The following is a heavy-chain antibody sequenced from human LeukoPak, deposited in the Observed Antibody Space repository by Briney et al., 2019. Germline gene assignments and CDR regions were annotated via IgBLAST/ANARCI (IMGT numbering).Heavy chain of an antibody. V-gene: IGHV4-59*01. D-gene: IGHD6-19*01. J-gene: IGHJ6*02. CDR3: ARIAVAASYGYYAMDV. Sequence: SETLSLTCTVSGGSISSYYWSWIRQPPGKGLEWIGYIYYSGSTNYNPSLKSRVTMSVDTSKNHFSLKLSSVTAADTAVYYCARIAVAASYGYYAMDVWGQGTTVTVSS. CDR2: IYYSGST. CDR1: GGSISSYY.